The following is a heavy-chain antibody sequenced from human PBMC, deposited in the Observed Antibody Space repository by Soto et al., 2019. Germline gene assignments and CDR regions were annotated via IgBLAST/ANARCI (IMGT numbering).Heavy chain of an antibody. D-gene: IGHD3-22*01. Sequence: GGSLRLSCAASGFTFITYAMIWVRQAPGKRLEWVSVITGSGGSTYYADSVKGRFTISRDNSKNTLYLQMNSLRAEDAAVYYCAKDRMGYYYDSSGYYYLGGNGMDVWGQGTTVTVS. CDR1: GFTFITYA. V-gene: IGHV3-23*01. J-gene: IGHJ6*02. CDR3: AKDRMGYYYDSSGYYYLGGNGMDV. CDR2: ITGSGGST.